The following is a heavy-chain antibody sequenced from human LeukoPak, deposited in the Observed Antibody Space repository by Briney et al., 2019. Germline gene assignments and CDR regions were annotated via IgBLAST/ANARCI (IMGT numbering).Heavy chain of an antibody. CDR2: IYSGGST. D-gene: IGHD3-22*01. Sequence: PGGSLRLSCAASGFTFNTYWMHWVRQAPGKGLEWVSVIYSGGSTYYADSVKGRFTISRDNSKNTLYLQMNSLRAEDTAVYYCARDDPVVANGYWGQGTLVTVSS. CDR3: ARDDPVVANGY. CDR1: GFTFNTYW. J-gene: IGHJ4*02. V-gene: IGHV3-53*01.